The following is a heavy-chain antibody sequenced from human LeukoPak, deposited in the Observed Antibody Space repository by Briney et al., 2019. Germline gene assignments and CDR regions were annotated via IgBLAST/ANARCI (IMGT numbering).Heavy chain of an antibody. Sequence: GGSLRLSCAASGFTFSSYAMHWVRQAPGKGLEWVAVISYDGSNKYYADSVKGRFTISRDNSKNTLYLQMNSLRAEDTAVYYCARPKRGYSYGSYYFDYWGQGTLVTVSS. CDR2: ISYDGSNK. CDR3: ARPKRGYSYGSYYFDY. CDR1: GFTFSSYA. D-gene: IGHD5-18*01. V-gene: IGHV3-30*04. J-gene: IGHJ4*02.